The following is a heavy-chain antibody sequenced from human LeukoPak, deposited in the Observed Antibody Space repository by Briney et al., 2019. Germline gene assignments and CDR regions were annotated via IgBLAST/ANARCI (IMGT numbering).Heavy chain of an antibody. J-gene: IGHJ6*02. CDR3: ARSFSGSYYNANSRLTYYYYGMDV. D-gene: IGHD3-10*01. V-gene: IGHV4-4*07. CDR1: GGSISSYY. Sequence: SETLSLTCTVSGGSISSYYWSWIRQPAGKGLEWIGRIYTSGSTNYNPSLKSRVTMSVDTSKNQFSLKLSSVTAADTAVYYCARSFSGSYYNANSRLTYYYYGMDVCGQGTTVTVSS. CDR2: IYTSGST.